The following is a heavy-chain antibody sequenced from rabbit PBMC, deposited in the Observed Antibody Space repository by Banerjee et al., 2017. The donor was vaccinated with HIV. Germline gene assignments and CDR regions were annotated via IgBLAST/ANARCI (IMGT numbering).Heavy chain of an antibody. Sequence: QEQLVESGGGLVQPEGSLTLTCKASGSDISSNAMCWVRQAPGKGLEWIACINTISGDNVYAIWAKGRFTISKTSSTTVTLQMTSLTAADTATYFCARSSDSSDVSPFNLWGPGTLVTVS. J-gene: IGHJ4*01. CDR1: GSDISSNA. D-gene: IGHD4-1*01. CDR3: ARSSDSSDVSPFNL. CDR2: INTISGDN. V-gene: IGHV1S45*01.